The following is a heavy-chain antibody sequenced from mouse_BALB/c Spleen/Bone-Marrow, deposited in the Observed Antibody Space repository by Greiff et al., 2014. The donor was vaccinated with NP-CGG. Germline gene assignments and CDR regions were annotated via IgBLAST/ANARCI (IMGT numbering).Heavy chain of an antibody. CDR2: ISYDGSN. V-gene: IGHV3-6*02. J-gene: IGHJ3*01. CDR1: GYSITSGYY. CDR3: ARDRVFAY. Sequence: EESGPGLVKPSQSLSLTCSVTGYSITSGYYWNWIRQFPGNKLEWMGYISYDGSNNYNPSLKNRISITRDTSKNQFFLKLNSVTTEDTATYYCARDRVFAYWGQGTLVTVSA. D-gene: IGHD3-1*01.